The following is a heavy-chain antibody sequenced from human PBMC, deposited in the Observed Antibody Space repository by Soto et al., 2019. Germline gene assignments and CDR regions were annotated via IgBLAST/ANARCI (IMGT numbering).Heavy chain of an antibody. CDR3: ARAGYYDILTGYYLGYYYYYMDV. CDR2: ISAYNGNT. CDR1: GYTFTSDG. Sequence: ASVKVSCKASGYTFTSDGIGWVRQAPGQGLEWMGWISAYNGNTNYAQKLQGRVTMTTDTSTSTAYMELRSLRSDDTAVYYCARAGYYDILTGYYLGYYYYYMDVWGKGTTVTVS. D-gene: IGHD3-9*01. J-gene: IGHJ6*03. V-gene: IGHV1-18*01.